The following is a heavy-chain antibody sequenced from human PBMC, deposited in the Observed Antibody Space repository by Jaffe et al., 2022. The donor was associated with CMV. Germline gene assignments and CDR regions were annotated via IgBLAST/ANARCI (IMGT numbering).Heavy chain of an antibody. V-gene: IGHV1-18*01. CDR1: GYTFTSYG. CDR3: ARDRYYDILTGIMWEEPEVPHYFDY. J-gene: IGHJ4*02. Sequence: QVQLVQSGAEVKKPGASVKVSCKASGYTFTSYGISWVRQAPGQGLEWMGWISAYNGNTNYAQKLQGRVTMTTDTSTSTAYMELRSLRSDDTAVYYCARDRYYDILTGIMWEEPEVPHYFDYWGQGTLVTVSS. CDR2: ISAYNGNT. D-gene: IGHD3-9*01.